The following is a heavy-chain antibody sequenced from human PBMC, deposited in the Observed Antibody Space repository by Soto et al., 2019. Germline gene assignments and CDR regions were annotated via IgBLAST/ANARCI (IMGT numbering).Heavy chain of an antibody. V-gene: IGHV3-9*01. CDR2: ISGNSGNI. CDR3: AKDIGIQIQLDH. D-gene: IGHD5-18*01. CDR1: GFTFDDYA. Sequence: SLRLSCAASGFTFDDYAMYWVRQTPGKGLEWVSGISGNSGNIGYADSVKGRFTISRDNAKNSLYLQMDSLRAEDSGLYYCAKDIGIQIQLDHWGHVTLVTVSS. J-gene: IGHJ4*01.